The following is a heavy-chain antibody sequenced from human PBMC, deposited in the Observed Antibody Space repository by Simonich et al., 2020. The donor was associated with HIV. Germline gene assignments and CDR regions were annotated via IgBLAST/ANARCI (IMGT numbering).Heavy chain of an antibody. CDR2: NYYSGST. CDR1: GGPISSSSYY. J-gene: IGHJ4*02. CDR3: ARHWGYDFWSGYYFDY. D-gene: IGHD3-3*01. Sequence: QLQLQESGPGLVKPSETLSLTCTVSGGPISSSSYYWGWIRQPPGKGLEWIGSNYYSGSTYYNPSLKSRVTISVDTSKNQFSLKLSSVTAADTAVYYCARHWGYDFWSGYYFDYWGQGTLVTVSS. V-gene: IGHV4-39*01.